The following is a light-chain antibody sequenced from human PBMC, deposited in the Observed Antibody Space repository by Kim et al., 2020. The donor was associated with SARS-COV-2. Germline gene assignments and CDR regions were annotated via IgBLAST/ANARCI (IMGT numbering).Light chain of an antibody. J-gene: IGKJ2*01. V-gene: IGKV1-39*01. CDR2: GAS. Sequence: DIQMTQSPSSLSASLRDRVTITCRAGHNIINYLNWYHQKPGKAPKLLISGASTLQSGVPSRFSGSGSGTDFTLTISSLQAEDVATYYCQQSFALPYTFGQGTKLEIK. CDR3: QQSFALPYT. CDR1: HNIINY.